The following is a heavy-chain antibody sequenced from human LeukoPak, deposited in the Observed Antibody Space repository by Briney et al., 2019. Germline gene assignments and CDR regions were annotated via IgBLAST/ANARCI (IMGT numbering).Heavy chain of an antibody. Sequence: GGSLRLSCAASGFTFSSYGMHWVRQAPGKGLEWVAFIQSDGSDQYYADSVKGRFTISRDNSKNTLYLQMNSLRAEDTAVYYCAKGYYGDYVYYYYMDVWGKGTMVTVSS. CDR2: IQSDGSDQ. V-gene: IGHV3-30*02. CDR3: AKGYYGDYVYYYYMDV. CDR1: GFTFSSYG. J-gene: IGHJ6*03. D-gene: IGHD4-17*01.